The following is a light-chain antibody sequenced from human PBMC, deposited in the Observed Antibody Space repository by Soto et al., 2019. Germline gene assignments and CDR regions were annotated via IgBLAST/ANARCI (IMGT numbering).Light chain of an antibody. Sequence: EVVMTQSKATLSVSPGGTATLSCKTSQSVDSLLAWYQQKPGQAPRLLIYRASTRTTGIPARFSGSGSGTEFTLTINSLQSEDFAVYYCQQYNNWPITFGQGTRLEI. CDR3: QQYNNWPIT. V-gene: IGKV3-15*01. CDR2: RAS. CDR1: QSVDSL. J-gene: IGKJ5*01.